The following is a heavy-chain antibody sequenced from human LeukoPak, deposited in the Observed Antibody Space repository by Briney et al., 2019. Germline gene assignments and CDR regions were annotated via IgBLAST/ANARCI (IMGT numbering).Heavy chain of an antibody. V-gene: IGHV3-49*04. D-gene: IGHD3-22*01. CDR3: TRENWIGDSSGYHDY. CDR2: IRSKAYGGTA. J-gene: IGHJ4*02. CDR1: GFTSGDYA. Sequence: GGSLRLSCTASGFTSGDYAMSWVRQAPGKGLEWVGFIRSKAYGGTAEYAASVKDRLTISRGDSKSIAYLQMNSLKTEDTAVYYCTRENWIGDSSGYHDYWGQGTLVTVSS.